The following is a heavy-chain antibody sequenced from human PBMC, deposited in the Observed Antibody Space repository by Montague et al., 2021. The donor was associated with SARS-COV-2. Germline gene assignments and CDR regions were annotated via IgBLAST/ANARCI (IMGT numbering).Heavy chain of an antibody. CDR3: ARFTAVTSSLDF. CDR1: GGSISSPGYY. V-gene: IGHV4-61*02. CDR2: IYTSGTT. J-gene: IGHJ4*02. Sequence: TLSLTCTVSGGSISSPGYYWSWIRQPAGKGLEWIGRIYTSGTTNYNPSLKSRVTISVDTSKNQFSLKLTSVPAADTAVYYFARFTAVTSSLDFWGQGTLVPVSS. D-gene: IGHD4-17*01.